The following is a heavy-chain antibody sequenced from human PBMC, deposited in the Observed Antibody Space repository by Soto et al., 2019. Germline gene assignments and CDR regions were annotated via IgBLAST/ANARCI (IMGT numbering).Heavy chain of an antibody. Sequence: QVQLVESGGGVVQPGRSLRLSCAASGFTFSSYAMHWVRQAPGKGLEWVAVISYDGSNKYYADSVKGRFTISRDNSKNTLYLQMNRLRAEETAVYYCARETYYDFWSGPYYGMDVWGQGTTVTVSS. CDR2: ISYDGSNK. D-gene: IGHD3-3*01. CDR1: GFTFSSYA. CDR3: ARETYYDFWSGPYYGMDV. V-gene: IGHV3-30-3*01. J-gene: IGHJ6*02.